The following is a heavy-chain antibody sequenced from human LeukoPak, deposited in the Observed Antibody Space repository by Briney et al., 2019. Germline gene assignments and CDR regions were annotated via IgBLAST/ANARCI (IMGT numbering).Heavy chain of an antibody. Sequence: PLETLSLTCTVSGGSISSYYWSWIRQPPGKGLEWIGYIYYSGSTNYNPSLKSRVTISVDTSKNQFSLKLSSVTAADMAVYYCARRGGYSYEPHFDYWGQGTLVTVSS. CDR3: ARRGGYSYEPHFDY. D-gene: IGHD5-18*01. V-gene: IGHV4-59*08. J-gene: IGHJ4*02. CDR2: IYYSGST. CDR1: GGSISSYY.